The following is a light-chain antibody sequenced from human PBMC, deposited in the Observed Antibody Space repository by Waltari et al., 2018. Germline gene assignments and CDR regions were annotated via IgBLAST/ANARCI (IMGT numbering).Light chain of an antibody. CDR2: EVS. CDR1: SSDVGGYNY. J-gene: IGLJ2*01. Sequence: QSALTQPASVSGSPGQSITISCAGTSSDVGGYNYVSWYQQHPDKAPQLVIYEVSHRPPGGLIRFSASKSGSTASLTFSGLRAEDEADYYCSSYTSSSTLVFGGWTKVTVL. CDR3: SSYTSSSTLV. V-gene: IGLV2-14*01.